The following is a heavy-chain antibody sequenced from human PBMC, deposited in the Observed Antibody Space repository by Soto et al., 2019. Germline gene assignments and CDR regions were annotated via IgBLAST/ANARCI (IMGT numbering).Heavy chain of an antibody. J-gene: IGHJ4*02. Sequence: PGGSLRLSCAASGFSFGSYGMHWVRQAPGKGLEWVAMISYDGTDEYYADSVKGRFTISRDNSKNAVYLQMNSLRAEDTAVYYCAKAQEVGATTPFDYWGQGTLVTVSS. CDR1: GFSFGSYG. D-gene: IGHD1-26*01. CDR2: ISYDGTDE. V-gene: IGHV3-30*18. CDR3: AKAQEVGATTPFDY.